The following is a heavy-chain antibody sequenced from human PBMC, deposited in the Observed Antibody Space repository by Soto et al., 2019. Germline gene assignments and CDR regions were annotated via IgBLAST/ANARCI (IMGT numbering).Heavy chain of an antibody. J-gene: IGHJ4*02. D-gene: IGHD2-2*01. CDR3: ARLGPRYCSSTSCRLPPFDY. V-gene: IGHV4-61*08. CDR2: IYYSGST. Sequence: TSETLSLTCAVSGGSISSGGYSWSWIRQPPGKGLEWIGYIYYSGSTNYNPSLKSRVTISVDTSKNQFSLKLGSVTAADTAVYYCARLGPRYCSSTSCRLPPFDYWGQGTLVTVS. CDR1: GGSISSGGYS.